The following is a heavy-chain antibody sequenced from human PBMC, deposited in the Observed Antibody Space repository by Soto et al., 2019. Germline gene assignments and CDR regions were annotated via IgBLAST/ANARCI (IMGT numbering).Heavy chain of an antibody. V-gene: IGHV1-69*06. D-gene: IGHD5-12*01. CDR1: GGTFSSYA. J-gene: IGHJ4*02. CDR2: IIPIFGTA. CDR3: ARDGDGYKSFDY. Sequence: ASVKVSCKASGGTFSSYAISWVRQAPGQGLEWMGGIIPIFGTANYAQKFQGRVTITADKSTSTAYMELSSLRSEDTAVYYCARDGDGYKSFDYWGQGTLVTVSS.